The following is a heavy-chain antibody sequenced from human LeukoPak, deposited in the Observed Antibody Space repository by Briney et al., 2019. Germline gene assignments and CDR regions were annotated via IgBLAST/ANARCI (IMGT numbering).Heavy chain of an antibody. J-gene: IGHJ4*02. CDR2: IYPGDSDT. CDR3: ARPKYGPRGLYYFDY. Sequence: GESLKISCKGSEYSFTSYWIGWVRQMPGKGLEWMGIIYPGDSDTRYSPSFQGQVTISADKSISTAYLQWSSLKASDTAMYYCARPKYGPRGLYYFDYWGQGTLVTVSS. D-gene: IGHD4/OR15-4a*01. V-gene: IGHV5-51*01. CDR1: EYSFTSYW.